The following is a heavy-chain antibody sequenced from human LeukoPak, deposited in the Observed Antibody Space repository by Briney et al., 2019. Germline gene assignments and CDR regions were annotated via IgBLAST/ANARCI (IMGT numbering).Heavy chain of an antibody. Sequence: PSETLSLTCTVSGGSISSYYWSWIRQPPGKGLEWIGYIYYSVSTNYNPSLKSRVTISVDTSKNQFALKLSSVTAADTAVYYCARDGRAGDYYYYMDVWGKGTTVTISS. CDR2: IYYSVST. V-gene: IGHV4-59*01. J-gene: IGHJ6*03. D-gene: IGHD5-24*01. CDR1: GGSISSYY. CDR3: ARDGRAGDYYYYMDV.